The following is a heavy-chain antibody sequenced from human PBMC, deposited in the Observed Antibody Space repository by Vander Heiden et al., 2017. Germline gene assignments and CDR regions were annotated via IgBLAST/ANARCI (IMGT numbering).Heavy chain of an antibody. Sequence: EVQLLESGGGLVQPGGSLRLSCAASGFTFSSYAMIWVRQAPGKGLEWVSAISGSGGSTYYADSVKGRFTISRDNSKNTLYLQMNSLRAEDTAVYYCAKWCYDFWSGYYTCFDYWGQGTLVTVSS. CDR2: ISGSGGST. V-gene: IGHV3-23*01. D-gene: IGHD3-3*01. CDR3: AKWCYDFWSGYYTCFDY. J-gene: IGHJ4*02. CDR1: GFTFSSYA.